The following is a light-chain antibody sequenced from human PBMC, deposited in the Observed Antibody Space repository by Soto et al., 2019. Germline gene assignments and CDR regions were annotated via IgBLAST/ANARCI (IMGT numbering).Light chain of an antibody. CDR3: QRYGTSTT. J-gene: IGKJ1*01. Sequence: EIVLTQSPATLSLSAGERATLSCRASQSISSYLAWYQQKPGQAPRLLIYGASSRATGIPVRFSGSGSGTDFTLTISRLEPEDFAVYYCQRYGTSTTFGQGTKVDIK. CDR2: GAS. V-gene: IGKV3-20*01. CDR1: QSISSY.